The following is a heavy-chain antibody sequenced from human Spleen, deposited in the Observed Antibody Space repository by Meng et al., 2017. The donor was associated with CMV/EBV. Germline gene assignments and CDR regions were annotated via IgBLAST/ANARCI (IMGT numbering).Heavy chain of an antibody. CDR3: ARVVPAAAGPNWFDP. CDR2: INPNSGGT. D-gene: IGHD6-13*01. CDR1: GYTFTGYY. V-gene: IGHV1-2*02. J-gene: IGHJ5*02. Sequence: ASVKVSCKASGYTFTGYYVHWVRQAPGQGLEWMGWINPNSGGTNYAQKFQGRVTMTRNTSISTAYMELSSLRSEDTAVYYCARVVPAAAGPNWFDPWGQGTLVTVSS.